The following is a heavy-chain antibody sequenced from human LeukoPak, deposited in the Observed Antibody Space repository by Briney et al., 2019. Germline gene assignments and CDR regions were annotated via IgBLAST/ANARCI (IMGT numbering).Heavy chain of an antibody. CDR3: ARAPIAAARPYFDY. Sequence: SETLSLTCTVSGGSISSSSYYWGWIRQPPGKGLEWIGSIYYSGSTYYNPSLKSRVTISVDTSKNQFSLKLSSVTAADTAVYYCARAPIAAARPYFDYWGQGTLVTVSS. CDR1: GGSISSSSYY. D-gene: IGHD6-13*01. J-gene: IGHJ4*02. CDR2: IYYSGST. V-gene: IGHV4-39*07.